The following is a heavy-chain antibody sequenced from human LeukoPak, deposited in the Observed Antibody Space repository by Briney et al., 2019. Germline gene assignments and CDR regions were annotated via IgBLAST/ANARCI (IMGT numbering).Heavy chain of an antibody. CDR1: GFTFSSYG. J-gene: IGHJ4*02. D-gene: IGHD3-22*01. CDR2: ISYDGSNK. Sequence: GRSLRLSCAASGFTFSSYGMHWVRQAPGKGLEWVAVISYDGSNKYYADSVKGRFTISRDNSKNTLYLQMNSLRAEDTAVYYCAREAHDSSGYLDYWGQGTLVTVSS. CDR3: AREAHDSSGYLDY. V-gene: IGHV3-30*03.